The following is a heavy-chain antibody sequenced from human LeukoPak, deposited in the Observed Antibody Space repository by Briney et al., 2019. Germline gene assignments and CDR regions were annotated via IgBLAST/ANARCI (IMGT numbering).Heavy chain of an antibody. CDR2: ISGSGGST. CDR3: ASDYSHFFYYYGMDV. V-gene: IGHV3-23*01. D-gene: IGHD4-11*01. J-gene: IGHJ6*01. CDR1: GFTFSSYA. Sequence: PGGSLRLSCAASGFTFSSYAMSWVRQAPGKGLEWVSAISGSGGSTYYADSVEGRFTISRDNSKNTLHLQMNSLRAEDTAVYYCASDYSHFFYYYGMDVWGQGATVTVSS.